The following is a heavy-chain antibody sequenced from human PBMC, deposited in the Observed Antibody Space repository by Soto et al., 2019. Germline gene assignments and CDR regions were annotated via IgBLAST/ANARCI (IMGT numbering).Heavy chain of an antibody. CDR2: ISWDGGST. CDR1: GFTFDGYT. D-gene: IGHD1-26*01. V-gene: IGHV3-43*01. J-gene: IGHJ4*02. CDR3: AKDRVGAPGH. Sequence: PGGSLRLSCAASGFTFDGYTMHWVRQAPGKGLEWVSLISWDGGSTYYADSVKGRFTISRDNSKNSLYLQMNSLRTEDTALYHCAKDRVGAPGHWGQGTLVTVSS.